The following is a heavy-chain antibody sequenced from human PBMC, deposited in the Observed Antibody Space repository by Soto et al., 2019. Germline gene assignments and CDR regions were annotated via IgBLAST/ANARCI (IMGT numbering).Heavy chain of an antibody. CDR3: ARDLTNYGDYIHYYYYGMDV. Sequence: GGSLRLSCAASGFTFSSYSMNWVRQAPGKGPEWVSYISSGSGTIYYADSVKGRFAISRHNAKNSLYLQMNSLRAEDTAVYYCARDLTNYGDYIHYYYYGMDVWGQGTTVTVSS. CDR1: GFTFSSYS. V-gene: IGHV3-48*01. D-gene: IGHD4-17*01. J-gene: IGHJ6*02. CDR2: ISSGSGTI.